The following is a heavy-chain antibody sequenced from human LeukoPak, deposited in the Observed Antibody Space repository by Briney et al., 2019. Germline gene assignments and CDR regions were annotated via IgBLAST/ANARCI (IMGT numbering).Heavy chain of an antibody. Sequence: TGGSLRLSCVGSGFIFSRYWMTWVRQAPGKGLEWVANIKEDGSEKYLVDSVEGRFTISRDNAKNSLYLQMNSLRAEDTAVYYCAELGITMIGGVWGKGTTVTISS. CDR2: IKEDGSEK. D-gene: IGHD3-10*02. CDR3: AELGITMIGGV. J-gene: IGHJ6*04. CDR1: GFIFSRYW. V-gene: IGHV3-7*01.